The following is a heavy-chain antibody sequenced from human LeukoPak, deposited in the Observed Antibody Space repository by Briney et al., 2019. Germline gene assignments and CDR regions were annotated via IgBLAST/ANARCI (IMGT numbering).Heavy chain of an antibody. CDR1: GFTFSSYA. CDR2: ISDSADNT. J-gene: IGHJ4*02. CDR3: AKEYWYGSGSFIFDY. Sequence: GGSLRLSCAASGFTFSSYAMSWVRQAPGKGLEWVSSISDSADNTYYADSVKGRFTISRDNSKNTLFLQMNSLGAEDTAVYYCAKEYWYGSGSFIFDYWGQGTLVTVSS. V-gene: IGHV3-23*01. D-gene: IGHD3-10*01.